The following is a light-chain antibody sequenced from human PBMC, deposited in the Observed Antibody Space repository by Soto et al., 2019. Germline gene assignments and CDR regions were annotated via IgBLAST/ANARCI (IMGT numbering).Light chain of an antibody. CDR3: QQYNGFSRT. CDR2: DVS. CDR1: QSISGS. J-gene: IGKJ1*01. V-gene: IGKV1-5*01. Sequence: DIQMTQSPSTLSASVGDRVTITCRASQSISGSLAWYQQKPGKAPDLLISDVSRLERGVASRFSGSGSGTEFTLTISSMQPDDLATYYCQQYNGFSRTFGQGTKVDIK.